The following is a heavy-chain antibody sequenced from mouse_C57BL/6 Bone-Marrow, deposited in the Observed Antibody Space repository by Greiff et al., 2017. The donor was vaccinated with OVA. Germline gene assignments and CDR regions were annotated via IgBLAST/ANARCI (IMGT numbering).Heavy chain of an antibody. CDR3: ARPPGTTFYFDY. V-gene: IGHV5-6*01. CDR1: GFTFSSYG. J-gene: IGHJ2*01. D-gene: IGHD5-5*01. Sequence: EVQLVESGGDLVKPGGSLKLSCAASGFTFSSYGMSWVRQTPDKRLEWVATISSGGSYTYYPDSVKGRFTISRDYAKNTLYLQMSSLKSEDTAMYYCARPPGTTFYFDYWGQGTTLTVSS. CDR2: ISSGGSYT.